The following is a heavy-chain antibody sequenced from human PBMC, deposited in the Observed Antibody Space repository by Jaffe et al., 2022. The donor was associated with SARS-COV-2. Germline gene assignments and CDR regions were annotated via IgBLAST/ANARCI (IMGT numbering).Heavy chain of an antibody. Sequence: QVTLKESGPVLVKPTETLTLTCTVSGFSLSNARMGVSWIRQPPGKALEWLAHIFSNDEKSYSTSLKSRLTISKDTSKSQVVLTMTNMDPVDTATYYCARTTVAALAIFDYWGQGTLVTVSS. CDR1: GFSLSNARMG. CDR3: ARTTVAALAIFDY. D-gene: IGHD6-19*01. CDR2: IFSNDEK. V-gene: IGHV2-26*01. J-gene: IGHJ4*02.